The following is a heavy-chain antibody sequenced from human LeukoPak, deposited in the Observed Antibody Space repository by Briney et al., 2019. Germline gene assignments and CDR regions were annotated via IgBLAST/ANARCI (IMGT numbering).Heavy chain of an antibody. V-gene: IGHV3-30*02. CDR3: ARFPYSSGNCPY. D-gene: IGHD6-19*01. CDR2: IRYDGSNK. J-gene: IGHJ4*02. Sequence: GGSLRLSCAASGFTFSSYGMHWARQAPGKGLEWVAFIRYDGSNKYYADSVKGRFTISRDNSKNTLYLQMNSLRAEDTAVYYCARFPYSSGNCPYWGQGTLVTVSS. CDR1: GFTFSSYG.